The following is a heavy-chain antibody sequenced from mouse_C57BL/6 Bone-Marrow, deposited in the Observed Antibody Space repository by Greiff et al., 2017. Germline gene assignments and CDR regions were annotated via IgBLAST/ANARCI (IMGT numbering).Heavy chain of an antibody. Sequence: EVQGVESGGGLVQPGGSLKLSCAASGFTFSDYYMYWVRQTPEKRLEWVAYISNGGGSTYYPDTVKGRFTISRDNAKNTLYLQMSRLKSEDTAMYYCARPPLFYYGSSPFAYWGQGTLVTVSA. V-gene: IGHV5-12*01. CDR1: GFTFSDYY. J-gene: IGHJ3*01. CDR3: ARPPLFYYGSSPFAY. CDR2: ISNGGGST. D-gene: IGHD1-1*01.